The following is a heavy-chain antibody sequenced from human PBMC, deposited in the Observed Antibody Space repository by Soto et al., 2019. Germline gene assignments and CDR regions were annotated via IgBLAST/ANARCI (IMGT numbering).Heavy chain of an antibody. Sequence: QVQLVQSGAEVKKPGSSVKVSCKASGGTFSSYAISWVRQAPGQGLEWMGGIIPIFGTANYAQKFQGRVTITADESTSTAYMELSSLRSEDTAVYYCARPVDTAMAVYYYYGMDVWGQGTTGTVSS. D-gene: IGHD5-18*01. CDR2: IIPIFGTA. CDR3: ARPVDTAMAVYYYYGMDV. V-gene: IGHV1-69*12. J-gene: IGHJ6*02. CDR1: GGTFSSYA.